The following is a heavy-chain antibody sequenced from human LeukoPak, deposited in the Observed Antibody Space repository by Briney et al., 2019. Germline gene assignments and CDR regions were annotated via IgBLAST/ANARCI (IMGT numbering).Heavy chain of an antibody. V-gene: IGHV4-59*12. CDR2: IYYSGST. D-gene: IGHD6-13*01. J-gene: IGHJ3*02. CDR1: GGSISSYY. CDR3: AREAIAAAGPDAFDI. Sequence: SETLSLTCTVSGGSISSYYWSWIRQPPGKGLEWVGYIYYSGSTNYNPSLKSRVTISVDTSKNQFSLKLSSVTAADTAVYYCAREAIAAAGPDAFDIWGQGTMVTVSS.